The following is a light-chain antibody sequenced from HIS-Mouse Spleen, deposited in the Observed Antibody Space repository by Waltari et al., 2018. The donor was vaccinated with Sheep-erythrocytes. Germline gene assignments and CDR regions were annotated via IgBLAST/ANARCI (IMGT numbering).Light chain of an antibody. CDR3: CSYAGSYNHV. V-gene: IGLV2-11*01. CDR2: DGS. Sequence: QSALTQPRSVSGSPGQSVTISCTGTSSDVGCYNYVSWYQQHPGKAPKLMIYDGSKRPSGVPDRFSGSKSGNTASLTISGLQAEDEADYYCCSYAGSYNHVFATGTKVTVL. J-gene: IGLJ1*01. CDR1: SSDVGCYNY.